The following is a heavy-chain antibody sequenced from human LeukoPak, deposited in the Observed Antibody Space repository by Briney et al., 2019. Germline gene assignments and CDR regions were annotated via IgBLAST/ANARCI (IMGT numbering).Heavy chain of an antibody. Sequence: GGSLRLSCAASGFTFSSCSMNWVRQAPGKGLEWISYISTSASAVYYADSVKGRFTISRDNAKTSLYLQMNSLRAEDTAVYYCARDAFYCSSTSCYDHWGQGTLVTVSS. CDR1: GFTFSSCS. V-gene: IGHV3-48*04. CDR2: ISTSASAV. CDR3: ARDAFYCSSTSCYDH. D-gene: IGHD2-2*01. J-gene: IGHJ5*02.